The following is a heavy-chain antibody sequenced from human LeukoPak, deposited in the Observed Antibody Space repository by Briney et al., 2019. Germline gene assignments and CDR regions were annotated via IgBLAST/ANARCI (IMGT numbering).Heavy chain of an antibody. J-gene: IGHJ4*02. V-gene: IGHV1-69*05. CDR3: ARDRIQLWFSRPFYFDY. Sequence: ASVKVSCKASGYTFTSYYMHWVRQAPGQGLEWMGRIIPIFGTANYAQKFQGRVTITTDESTSTAYMELSSLRSEDTAVYYCARDRIQLWFSRPFYFDYWGQGTLVTVSS. CDR2: IIPIFGTA. D-gene: IGHD5-18*01. CDR1: GYTFTSYY.